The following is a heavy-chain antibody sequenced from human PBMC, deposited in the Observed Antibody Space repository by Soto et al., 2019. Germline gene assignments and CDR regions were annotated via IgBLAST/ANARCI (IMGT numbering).Heavy chain of an antibody. V-gene: IGHV1-18*01. J-gene: IGHJ4*02. Sequence: QVQLVQSGAEVKKSGASVKVSCKASGYTFTSYTINWVRQAPGQGLKGMGWISAYNGNTNSAQKFQGRVIMTTDTSTSTGYMELRGLRSDDTAVYYGARGYDSLNGYYLFDYWGQGTLVTVSS. CDR3: ARGYDSLNGYYLFDY. D-gene: IGHD3-9*01. CDR2: ISAYNGNT. CDR1: GYTFTSYT.